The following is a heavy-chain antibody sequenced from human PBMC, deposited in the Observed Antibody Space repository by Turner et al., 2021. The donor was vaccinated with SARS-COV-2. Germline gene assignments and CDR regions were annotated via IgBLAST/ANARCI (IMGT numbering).Heavy chain of an antibody. V-gene: IGHV3-33*01. Sequence: QVQLVESGGGVVQPGRSLRLSCAASGFTFSSYGMHWVRQAPGKGLEWVAVIWFDGSNKFYADSLRGRFTISRDNSKNTLYLQMNSLRAEDTAVYYCARDDLDPDYGFHFDYWGQGTLVTVSS. CDR3: ARDDLDPDYGFHFDY. D-gene: IGHD4-17*01. CDR1: GFTFSSYG. CDR2: IWFDGSNK. J-gene: IGHJ4*02.